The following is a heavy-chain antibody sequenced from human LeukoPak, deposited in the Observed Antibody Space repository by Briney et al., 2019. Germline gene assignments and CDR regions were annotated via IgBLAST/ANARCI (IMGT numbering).Heavy chain of an antibody. CDR2: IDYSGTS. CDR3: ARGDRYCSGGSCYSWFRAFDI. V-gene: IGHV4-39*01. Sequence: PSETLSLTCTVSGGSISNSNYYWGWIRQAPGKGLEWIGTIDYSGTSHYNPSLKSRVTMSVDTSKNQFSLKLSSVTAADTAVYYCARGDRYCSGGSCYSWFRAFDIWGQGTMVTVSS. CDR1: GGSISNSNYY. J-gene: IGHJ3*02. D-gene: IGHD2-15*01.